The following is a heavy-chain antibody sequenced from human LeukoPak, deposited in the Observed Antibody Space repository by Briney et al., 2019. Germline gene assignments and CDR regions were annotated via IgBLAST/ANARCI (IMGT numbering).Heavy chain of an antibody. CDR2: INPNSGGT. V-gene: IGHV1-2*02. D-gene: IGHD6-19*01. Sequence: ASVKVSCKASGYTFTGYYMHWVRQAPGQGLEWRGWINPNSGGTNYAQKFQGRVTMTRGTSISTAYMELSRLRSDDTAVYYCARDHSTGWYPPGTFDYWGQGTLVTVSS. J-gene: IGHJ4*02. CDR3: ARDHSTGWYPPGTFDY. CDR1: GYTFTGYY.